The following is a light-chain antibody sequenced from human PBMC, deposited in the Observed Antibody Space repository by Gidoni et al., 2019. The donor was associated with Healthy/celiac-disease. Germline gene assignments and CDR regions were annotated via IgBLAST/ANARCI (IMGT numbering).Light chain of an antibody. J-gene: IGKJ4*01. Sequence: EIVMTQPPATLSVSPGERATLSCRASQSVSSNLAWYQQKPGQAPRLLIYGASTRATGIPASFSGSGSGKEFTLTISSLQSEDFAVYYCQQYNNWPLTFGGGTKVEIK. V-gene: IGKV3-15*01. CDR1: QSVSSN. CDR3: QQYNNWPLT. CDR2: GAS.